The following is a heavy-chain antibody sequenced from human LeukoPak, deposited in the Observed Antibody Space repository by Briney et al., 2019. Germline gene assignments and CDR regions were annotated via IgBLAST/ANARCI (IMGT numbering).Heavy chain of an antibody. CDR2: IYYSGST. CDR3: ARRGMITFGGVIADDYDY. J-gene: IGHJ4*02. CDR1: GGSISSSSYY. Sequence: SETLSLTCTVSGGSISSSSYYWGWIRQPPGKGLEWIGSIYYSGSTYYNPSLKSRVTISVDTSKNQFSLKLSSVTAADTAVYYRARRGMITFGGVIADDYDYWGQGTLVTVSS. D-gene: IGHD3-16*02. V-gene: IGHV4-39*01.